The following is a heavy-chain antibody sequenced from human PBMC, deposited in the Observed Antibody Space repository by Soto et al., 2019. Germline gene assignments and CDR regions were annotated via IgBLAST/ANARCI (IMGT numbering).Heavy chain of an antibody. Sequence: QVQLQQWGAGLLKPSETLSLTCAVYGGSFSGYYWSWIRQPPGKGLEWIGEINHSGSTNYNPSLXGRLTISEAPXXNXFXXKLSSWTAADTAVYCCARGLAWYYYGPGSLGGMDVWGQGTAVTVSS. CDR3: ARGLAWYYYGPGSLGGMDV. D-gene: IGHD3-10*01. CDR2: INHSGST. V-gene: IGHV4-34*01. CDR1: GGSFSGYY. J-gene: IGHJ6*02.